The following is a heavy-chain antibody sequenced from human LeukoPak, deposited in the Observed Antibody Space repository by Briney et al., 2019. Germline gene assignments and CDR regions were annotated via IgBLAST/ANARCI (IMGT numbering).Heavy chain of an antibody. CDR2: ISYDGSNK. D-gene: IGHD6-19*01. CDR3: AAITEGSGWPYFDY. V-gene: IGHV3-30*03. J-gene: IGHJ4*02. CDR1: GFTFSSYG. Sequence: GGSLRLSCAASGFTFSSYGMHWVRQAPGKGLEWVAVISYDGSNKYYADSVKGRFTISRDNSKNTLYLQMNSLRAEDTAVYYCAAITEGSGWPYFDYWGQGILVTVSS.